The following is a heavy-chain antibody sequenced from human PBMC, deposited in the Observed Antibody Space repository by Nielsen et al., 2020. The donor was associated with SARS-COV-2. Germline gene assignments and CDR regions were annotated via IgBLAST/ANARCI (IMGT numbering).Heavy chain of an antibody. CDR2: INWNGGST. J-gene: IGHJ6*02. D-gene: IGHD2-15*01. CDR1: GFTFDDYA. Sequence: GGSLRLSCAASGFTFDDYAMHWVRQAPGKGLEWVSGINWNGGSTGYADSVKGRFTISRDNAKNTLYLQMNSLRAEDTAVYYCARVAGRRYYGMDVWGQGTTVTVSS. V-gene: IGHV3-9*01. CDR3: ARVAGRRYYGMDV.